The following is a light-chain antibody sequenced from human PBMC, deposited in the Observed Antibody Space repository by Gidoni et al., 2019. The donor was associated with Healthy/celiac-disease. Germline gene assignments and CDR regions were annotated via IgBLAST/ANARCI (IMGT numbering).Light chain of an antibody. CDR2: DAS. V-gene: IGKV1-13*02. CDR3: QQFNSYPGT. Sequence: GDRVTITCRASQGISSALAWFQQKPGKAPKLLISDASSLESGFPSRFSGSGSGTDFSLTISSLQPEDFATYYCQQFNSYPGTFGQGTRLEIK. CDR1: QGISSA. J-gene: IGKJ5*01.